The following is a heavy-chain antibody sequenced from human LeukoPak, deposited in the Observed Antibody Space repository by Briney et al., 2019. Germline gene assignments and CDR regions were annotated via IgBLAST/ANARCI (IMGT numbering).Heavy chain of an antibody. D-gene: IGHD3-9*01. CDR2: IYSGSST. V-gene: IGHV3-66*04. CDR1: GFTVSSNY. CDR3: ARLHYDVLTGPFDY. Sequence: GGSLRLSCAASGFTVSSNYMSWVRQAPGKGLEWVSVIYSGSSTYYADSVKGRFTISRDNSKNTLYLQMNSLRAEDTAVYYCARLHYDVLTGPFDYWGQGTLVTVSS. J-gene: IGHJ4*02.